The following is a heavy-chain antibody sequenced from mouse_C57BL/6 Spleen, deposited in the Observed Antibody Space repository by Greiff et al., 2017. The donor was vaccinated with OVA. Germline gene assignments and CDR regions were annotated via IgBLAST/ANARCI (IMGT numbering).Heavy chain of an antibody. Sequence: QVQLKESGAELVRPGASVTLSCKASGYTFTDYEMHWVKQTPVHGLEWIGAIDPETGGTAYNQKFKGKAILTADKSSSTAYMELRSLTSEDSAVYYCTRRGYGSSYDAWFAYWGQGTLVTVSA. CDR2: IDPETGGT. D-gene: IGHD1-1*01. V-gene: IGHV1-15*01. CDR1: GYTFTDYE. CDR3: TRRGYGSSYDAWFAY. J-gene: IGHJ3*01.